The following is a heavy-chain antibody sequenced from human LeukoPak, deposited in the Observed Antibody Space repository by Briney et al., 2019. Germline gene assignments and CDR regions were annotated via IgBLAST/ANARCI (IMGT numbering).Heavy chain of an antibody. CDR3: ARQNDFRLDY. J-gene: IGHJ4*02. CDR1: GYTFSSYW. CDR2: IYPGDSDT. Sequence: GESLKISCKGSGYTFSSYWIGWVRQMPGKGLEWMGIIYPGDSDTRYSPSLQGQVTISVDTSIGTAYLQWSSLKAWDTAIYYCARQNDFRLDYWGQGTLVTVSS. V-gene: IGHV5-51*01. D-gene: IGHD3-3*01.